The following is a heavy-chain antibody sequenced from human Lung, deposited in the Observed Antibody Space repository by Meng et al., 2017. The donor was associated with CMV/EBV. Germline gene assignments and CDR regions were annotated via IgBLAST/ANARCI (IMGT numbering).Heavy chain of an antibody. CDR1: GGSFSGYY. Sequence: SXTLSLXCAVYGGSFSGYYWSWIRQPPGKGLEWIGEINHSGSTNYNPSLKGRVTISVDTSKNQFSLKLSSVTAADTAVYYCARGAWNYVGVLDYWDQGPLVTVSS. J-gene: IGHJ4*02. CDR2: INHSGST. D-gene: IGHD1-7*01. CDR3: ARGAWNYVGVLDY. V-gene: IGHV4-34*01.